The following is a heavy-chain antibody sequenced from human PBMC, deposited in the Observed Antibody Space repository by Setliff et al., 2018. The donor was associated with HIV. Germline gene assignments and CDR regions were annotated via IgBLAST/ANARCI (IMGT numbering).Heavy chain of an antibody. V-gene: IGHV1-69*06. CDR3: ARDYPRLGYSYGPNYFDY. J-gene: IGHJ4*02. CDR2: IIPIFGTA. D-gene: IGHD5-18*01. Sequence: SVKVSCKASGGTFSSYAISWVRQAPGQGLEWMGRIIPIFGTANYAQKFQGRVTITADKSTSTAYMELSSLRSGDTAVYYCARDYPRLGYSYGPNYFDYWGQGTLVTVSS. CDR1: GGTFSSYA.